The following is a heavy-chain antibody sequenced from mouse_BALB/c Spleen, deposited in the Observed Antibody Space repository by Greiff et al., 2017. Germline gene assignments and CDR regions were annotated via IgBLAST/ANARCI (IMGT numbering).Heavy chain of an antibody. J-gene: IGHJ4*01. CDR2: IRLKSNNYAT. D-gene: IGHD2-4*01. Sequence: EVQLVESGGGLVQPGGSMKLSCVASGFTFSNYWMNWVRQSPEKGLEWVAEIRLKSNNYATHYAESVKGRFTISRDDSKSSVYLQMNNLRAEDTGIYYCTRSTMITNYAMDYWGQGTSVTVSS. V-gene: IGHV6-6*02. CDR1: GFTFSNYW. CDR3: TRSTMITNYAMDY.